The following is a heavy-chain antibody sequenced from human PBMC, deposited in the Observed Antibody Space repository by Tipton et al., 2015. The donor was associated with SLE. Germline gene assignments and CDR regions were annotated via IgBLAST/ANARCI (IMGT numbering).Heavy chain of an antibody. V-gene: IGHV3-49*03. CDR2: IRSKAYGGTT. CDR3: TTADRGHDWGSFDY. J-gene: IGHJ4*02. D-gene: IGHD5-12*01. CDR1: GFTFGDYA. Sequence: SLRLSCTASGFTFGDYAMSWFRQAPGKGLEWVGFIRSKAYGGTTEYAASVKGRFTISRDDSKNTLYLQMNSLKTEDTAVYYCTTADRGHDWGSFDYWGQGTLVTVSS.